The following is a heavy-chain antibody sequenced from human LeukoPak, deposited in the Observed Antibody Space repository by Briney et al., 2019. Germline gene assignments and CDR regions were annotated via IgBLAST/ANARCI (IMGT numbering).Heavy chain of an antibody. V-gene: IGHV1-18*01. CDR1: GYTFTSYG. J-gene: IGHJ6*03. CDR3: ARAVTVHYYYYMDV. CDR2: ISAYNGDT. D-gene: IGHD4-17*01. Sequence: ASVKVSCKASGYTFTSYGISWVRQAPGQGLEWMGWISAYNGDTNYAQKLQGRVTMTTDTSTSTAYMELRSLRSDDTAVYYCARAVTVHYYYYMDVWGKGTTVTISS.